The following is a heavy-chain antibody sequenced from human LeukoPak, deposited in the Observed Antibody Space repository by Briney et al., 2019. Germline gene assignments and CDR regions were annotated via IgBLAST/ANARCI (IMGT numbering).Heavy chain of an antibody. Sequence: GGSLRLSCAVSGFSFSAYGMHWVRQAPGKGLEWVAVIWYDGSKKYYVDSVKGRFTISRDNSKNTLYLQMNSLRAEDTAIYYCAKPRGSPFFAPWGKEPLVTVS. CDR1: GFSFSAYG. CDR3: AKPRGSPFFAP. J-gene: IGHJ5*02. D-gene: IGHD3-3*01. V-gene: IGHV3-33*06. CDR2: IWYDGSKK.